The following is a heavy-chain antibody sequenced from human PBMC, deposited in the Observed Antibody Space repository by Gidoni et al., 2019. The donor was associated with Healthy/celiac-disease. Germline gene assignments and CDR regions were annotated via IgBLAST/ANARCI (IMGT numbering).Heavy chain of an antibody. J-gene: IGHJ4*02. Sequence: QVQLVESGGGVVQPGRSLRLSCAASGFTFRSYAMHWVRQAPGKGLEWVAVISYDGSNKYYADSVKGRFTISRDNSKNTLYLQMNSLRAEDTAVYYCARDLWAGTTSLDYWGQGTLVTVSS. CDR1: GFTFRSYA. V-gene: IGHV3-30-3*01. D-gene: IGHD1-1*01. CDR3: ARDLWAGTTSLDY. CDR2: ISYDGSNK.